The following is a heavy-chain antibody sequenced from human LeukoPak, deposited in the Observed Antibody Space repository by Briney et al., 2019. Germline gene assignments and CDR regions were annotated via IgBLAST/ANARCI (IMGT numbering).Heavy chain of an antibody. CDR1: GFTFDDYA. J-gene: IGHJ4*02. Sequence: PGGSLRLSCAASGFTFDDYAMHWVRQAPGKGLEWVSGISWNSGSIGYADSVKGRFTISRDNAKNSLYLQMNSLRAEDTALYYCAKAVRRWGSGGEYFDYWGQGTLVTVSS. V-gene: IGHV3-9*01. D-gene: IGHD2-21*01. CDR3: AKAVRRWGSGGEYFDY. CDR2: ISWNSGSI.